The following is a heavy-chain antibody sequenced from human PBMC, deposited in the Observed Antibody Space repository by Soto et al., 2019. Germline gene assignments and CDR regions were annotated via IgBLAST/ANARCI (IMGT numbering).Heavy chain of an antibody. D-gene: IGHD4-17*01. CDR3: ARVLRTTTVVTGWVIAENYYYYGMDV. CDR1: GGSISSYY. V-gene: IGHV4-59*01. CDR2: IYYSGST. J-gene: IGHJ6*02. Sequence: PSETLSLTCTVSGGSISSYYWSWIRQPPGKGLEWIGYIYYSGSTNYNPSLKSRVTISVDTSKNQFSLKLSSVTAADTAVYYCARVLRTTTVVTGWVIAENYYYYGMDVWGQGTTVTVSS.